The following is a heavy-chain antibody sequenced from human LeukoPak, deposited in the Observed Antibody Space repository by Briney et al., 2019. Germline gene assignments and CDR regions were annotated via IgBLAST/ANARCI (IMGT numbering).Heavy chain of an antibody. CDR2: INANRGAT. Sequence: ASVKVSCKASGYTFTDYYIHWVRQAPGQGLEWMGWINANRGATNYAQKFQDRVTMTRDTSINTAYMELSGLRSDDTAVYYCARSRYVRGVIPYYYYGMDVWGQGTTVTVSS. CDR3: ARSRYVRGVIPYYYYGMDV. CDR1: GYTFTDYY. D-gene: IGHD3-10*01. V-gene: IGHV1-2*02. J-gene: IGHJ6*02.